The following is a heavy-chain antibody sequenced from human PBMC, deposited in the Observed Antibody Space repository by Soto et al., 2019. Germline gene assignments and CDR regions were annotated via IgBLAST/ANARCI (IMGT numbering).Heavy chain of an antibody. CDR1: GYTFSNYG. J-gene: IGHJ4*02. CDR3: ARDLVPGYTGFSDY. CDR2: ISAYNGNT. Sequence: QVQLVQSGAEVKKPGASVKVSCKTSGYTFSNYGINWVRQAPGQGLEWMGWISAYNGNTNFAQKLPGRGSXXTXTXXTTAYMELRSLTSDDTAVYYCARDLVPGYTGFSDYWGQGTLVTVSS. D-gene: IGHD5-12*01. V-gene: IGHV1-18*01.